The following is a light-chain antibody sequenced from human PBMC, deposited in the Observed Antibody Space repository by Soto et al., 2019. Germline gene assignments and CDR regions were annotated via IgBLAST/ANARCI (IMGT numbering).Light chain of an antibody. J-gene: IGKJ5*01. CDR2: DAS. V-gene: IGKV3-11*01. CDR3: QQRSNWPSIT. CDR1: QSVSSN. Sequence: EIVMTQSPATLSVSPGERATLSCRASQSVSSNVAWYQQKPGQAPRLLIYDASNRATGIPARFSGSGSGTDFTLTISSLEPEDFAVYYCQQRSNWPSITFGQGTRLEIK.